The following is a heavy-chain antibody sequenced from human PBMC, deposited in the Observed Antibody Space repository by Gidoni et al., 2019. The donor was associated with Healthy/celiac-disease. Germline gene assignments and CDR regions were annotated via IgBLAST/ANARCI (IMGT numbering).Heavy chain of an antibody. V-gene: IGHV3-33*01. CDR3: ARQYQLNYDFWSAPDY. CDR1: GFTFSSYG. CDR2: IWYDGSNK. J-gene: IGHJ4*02. D-gene: IGHD3-3*01. Sequence: QVQLVESGGGVVQPGRSRRLSCAASGFTFSSYGMHWVRQAPGKGLEWVAVIWYDGSNKYYADSVKGRFTISRDNSKNTLYLQMNSLRAEDTAVYYCARQYQLNYDFWSAPDYWGQGTLVTVSS.